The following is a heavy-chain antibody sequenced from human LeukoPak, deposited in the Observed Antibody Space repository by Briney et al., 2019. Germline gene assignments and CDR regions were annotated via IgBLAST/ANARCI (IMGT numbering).Heavy chain of an antibody. V-gene: IGHV1-69*13. CDR3: ARELSGNWFDP. D-gene: IGHD5/OR15-5a*01. Sequence: GASVNVSCKASGYTFTSYGIIWVRQAPGQGLEWMGGIIPIFGTANYAQKLQGRVTITADESTSTAYMELSSLRSEDTAVYYCARELSGNWFDPWGQGTLVTVSS. CDR2: IIPIFGTA. J-gene: IGHJ5*02. CDR1: GYTFTSYG.